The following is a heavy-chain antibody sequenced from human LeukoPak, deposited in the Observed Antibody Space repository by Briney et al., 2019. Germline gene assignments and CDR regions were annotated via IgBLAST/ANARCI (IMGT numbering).Heavy chain of an antibody. CDR1: GFPFSSYW. CDR3: TRVGYIDEGIDY. J-gene: IGHJ4*02. CDR2: IKQDGSKK. Sequence: GGSLGLSCVASGFPFSSYWMTWVRQAPGKGLEWVANIKQDGSKKSYVDSVKGRFTISRDNARNSLYLQMNSLRAEDTAIYYCTRVGYIDEGIDYWGQGTLVTVSS. V-gene: IGHV3-7*04. D-gene: IGHD5-24*01.